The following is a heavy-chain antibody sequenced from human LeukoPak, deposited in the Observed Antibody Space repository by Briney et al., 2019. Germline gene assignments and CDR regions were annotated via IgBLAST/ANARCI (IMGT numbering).Heavy chain of an antibody. D-gene: IGHD2-2*02. CDR2: IIPIFGTA. CDR3: ARVSVIGYCSSTSCHIERGWFDP. CDR1: GGTFSSYA. Sequence: SVKVSCKASGGTFSSYAISWVRQAPGQGLEWMGGIIPIFGTANYAQKFQGRVTITADESTSTAYMELSSLRSEDTAVYYCARVSVIGYCSSTSCHIERGWFDPWGQGTLVTVPS. J-gene: IGHJ5*02. V-gene: IGHV1-69*01.